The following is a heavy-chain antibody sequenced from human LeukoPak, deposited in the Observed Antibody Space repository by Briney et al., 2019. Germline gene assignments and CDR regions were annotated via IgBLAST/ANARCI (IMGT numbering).Heavy chain of an antibody. CDR2: IYPGDSDT. V-gene: IGHV5-51*01. CDR3: ARRDTRGLVGGLDY. J-gene: IGHJ4*02. Sequence: GESLKISCKGSGYSFNTYWIAWVRQMPGKGLEWMGIIYPGDSDTRYSPSFQGQVTISADKSISTAYLQWSSLKASDTAFYYCARRDTRGLVGGLDYWGQGTLVTVSS. D-gene: IGHD1-26*01. CDR1: GYSFNTYW.